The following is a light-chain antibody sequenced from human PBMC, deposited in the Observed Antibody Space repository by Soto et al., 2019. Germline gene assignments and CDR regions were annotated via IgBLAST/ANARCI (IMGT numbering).Light chain of an antibody. Sequence: QSVLTQPPSVSGAPGRRVTISCTGSRSNIGAGYDVHWYQQLPGTAPKLLIYDNIHRPSGIPDRFSGSKSGPSASLAITGLQADDEADYYCQSYDGSLSGSVFGGGTTLTVL. CDR2: DNI. V-gene: IGLV1-40*01. J-gene: IGLJ2*01. CDR1: RSNIGAGYD. CDR3: QSYDGSLSGSV.